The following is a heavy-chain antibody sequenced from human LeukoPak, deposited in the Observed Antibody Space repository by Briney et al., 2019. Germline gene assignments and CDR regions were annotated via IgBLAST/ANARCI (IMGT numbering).Heavy chain of an antibody. J-gene: IGHJ4*02. CDR2: ISAYNGNT. V-gene: IGHV1-18*01. CDR3: ARAESIFGVVIPASY. Sequence: ASVKVSCKASGYTFTSYGISWVRQAPGQGLEWMGWISAYNGNTNYAQRLQGRVTMTTDTSTSTAYMELRSLRSDDTAVYYCARAESIFGVVIPASYWGQGTLVTVSS. CDR1: GYTFTSYG. D-gene: IGHD3-3*01.